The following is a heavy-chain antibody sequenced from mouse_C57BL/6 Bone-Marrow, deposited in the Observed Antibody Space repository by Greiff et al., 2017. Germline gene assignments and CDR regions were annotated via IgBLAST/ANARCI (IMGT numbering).Heavy chain of an antibody. V-gene: IGHV5-6*01. J-gene: IGHJ3*01. D-gene: IGHD4-1*02. CDR3: ARPTGH. CDR1: GFTFSSYG. Sequence: EVQLVESGGDLVKPGGSLKLSCAASGFTFSSYGMSWVRQTPDKRLEWVATISSGGSYTYYPDSVKGRFTISRDNAKNTLYLQMSSLKSEDTAMYYCARPTGHWGQGTLVTVSA. CDR2: ISSGGSYT.